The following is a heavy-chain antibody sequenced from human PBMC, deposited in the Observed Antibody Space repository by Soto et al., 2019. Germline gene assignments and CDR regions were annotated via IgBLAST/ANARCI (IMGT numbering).Heavy chain of an antibody. J-gene: IGHJ3*02. CDR2: INSDGSST. Sequence: GGSLRLSCAASGFTFSSYLMHWVRQAPGKGLVWVSRINSDGSSTSYADSVKGRFTISRDNAKNTLYLQMNSLRGEDTAVYYCARDGYSGSYLGVFDIWSQGTMVTV. D-gene: IGHD1-26*01. CDR1: GFTFSSYL. CDR3: ARDGYSGSYLGVFDI. V-gene: IGHV3-74*01.